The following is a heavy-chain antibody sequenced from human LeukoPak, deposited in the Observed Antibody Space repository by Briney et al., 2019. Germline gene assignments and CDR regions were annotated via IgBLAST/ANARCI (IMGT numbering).Heavy chain of an antibody. Sequence: GGSLRLSCAASGFTFSSYGMHWVRQAPGKGLEWVAVISYDGSNKYYADSVKGRFTISRDNSKNTLYLQMNSLRAEDAAVYYCGKDEGYCSGGSCYEAPYLQHWGQGTVVSVSS. CDR1: GFTFSSYG. D-gene: IGHD2-15*01. CDR3: GKDEGYCSGGSCYEAPYLQH. CDR2: ISYDGSNK. V-gene: IGHV3-30*18. J-gene: IGHJ1*01.